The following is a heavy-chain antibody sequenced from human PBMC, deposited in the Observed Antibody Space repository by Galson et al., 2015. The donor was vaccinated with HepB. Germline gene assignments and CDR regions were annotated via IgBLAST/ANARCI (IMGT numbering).Heavy chain of an antibody. V-gene: IGHV4-39*01. D-gene: IGHD3-22*01. CDR1: GGSISSSSYY. CDR2: IYYSGST. Sequence: ETLSLTCTVSGGSISSSSYYWGWIRQPPGKGLEWIGSIYYSGSTYYNPSFKSRVTISVDTSKNQFSLKLSSVTAADTAVYYCATLMGEYYDSSGYWVAYWGQGTLVTVSS. CDR3: ATLMGEYYDSSGYWVAY. J-gene: IGHJ4*02.